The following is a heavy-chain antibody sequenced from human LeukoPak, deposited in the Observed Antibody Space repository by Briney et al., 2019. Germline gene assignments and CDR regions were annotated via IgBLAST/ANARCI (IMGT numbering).Heavy chain of an antibody. CDR1: GYTFTGYH. CDR3: ARGILAATGQGYFDY. V-gene: IGHV1-2*02. J-gene: IGHJ4*02. Sequence: ASVKVSCKASGYTFTGYHIHWVRQAPGQGLEWMGWINPNSGGTNYAQKFQGRVTMTRDTSINTAYMEMSSLTSDDTAVYYCARGILAATGQGYFDYWGQGTLVTVSS. D-gene: IGHD6-13*01. CDR2: INPNSGGT.